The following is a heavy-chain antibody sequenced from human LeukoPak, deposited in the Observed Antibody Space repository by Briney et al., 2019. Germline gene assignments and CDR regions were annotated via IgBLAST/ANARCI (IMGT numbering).Heavy chain of an antibody. CDR3: ARGNGPGSFIIDY. D-gene: IGHD3-10*01. Sequence: GGSLRLSCAASGFIFTSHSMNWVRQAPGKGLEWVSFIDSSSSSIQYADSVRGRFTISRDNAKNLLYLQMNSLRAEDTAEYFCARGNGPGSFIIDYWGQGTLVAASS. J-gene: IGHJ4*02. V-gene: IGHV3-48*01. CDR1: GFIFTSHS. CDR2: IDSSSSSI.